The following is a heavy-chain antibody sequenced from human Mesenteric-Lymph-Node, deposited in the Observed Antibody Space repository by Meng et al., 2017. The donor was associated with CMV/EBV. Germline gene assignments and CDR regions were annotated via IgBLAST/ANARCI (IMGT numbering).Heavy chain of an antibody. D-gene: IGHD2-2*01. CDR1: YTFTDYD. CDR2: IHPKSGNT. J-gene: IGHJ5*02. V-gene: IGHV1-8*01. Sequence: YTFTDYDINWVRQANRQGLEWVGWIHPKSGNTGYAQKFQGGVAMTRDTSINTAYLELSGLRSDDTAVYYCARGKSGLVPAPMSWFDPWGQGTLVTVSS. CDR3: ARGKSGLVPAPMSWFDP.